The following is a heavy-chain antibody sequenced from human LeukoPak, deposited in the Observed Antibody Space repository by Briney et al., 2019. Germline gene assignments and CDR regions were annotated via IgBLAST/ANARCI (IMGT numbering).Heavy chain of an antibody. CDR1: GFSISSGYY. CDR2: IYHSGST. D-gene: IGHD2-15*01. Sequence: SGTLSLTRAVSGFSISSGYYLVWFRQPPRKGVEWIGSIYHSGSTYYNPSLKSRVTISVDTSKNQFSLKLSSVTAADTAVYYCARGGAATGSFDYWGQGTLVTVSS. V-gene: IGHV4-38-2*01. CDR3: ARGGAATGSFDY. J-gene: IGHJ4*02.